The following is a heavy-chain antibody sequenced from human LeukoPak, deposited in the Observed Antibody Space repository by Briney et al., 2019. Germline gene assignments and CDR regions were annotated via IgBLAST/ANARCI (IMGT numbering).Heavy chain of an antibody. V-gene: IGHV1-2*02. J-gene: IGHJ4*02. CDR2: INPNSGGT. CDR3: AREAAMVNCFDY. Sequence: ASVKVSCKASGYTFTGYYMHWVRRAPGQGLEWMGWINPNSGGTNYAQKFQGRVTMTRDTSISTAYMELSRLRSDDTAVYYCAREAAMVNCFDYWGQGTLVTVSS. CDR1: GYTFTGYY. D-gene: IGHD5-18*01.